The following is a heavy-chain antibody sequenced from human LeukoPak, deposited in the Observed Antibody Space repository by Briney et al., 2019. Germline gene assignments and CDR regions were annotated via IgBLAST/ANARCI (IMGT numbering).Heavy chain of an antibody. J-gene: IGHJ4*02. CDR2: MNPDSGNT. CDR1: GYTFITYD. Sequence: ASVKVSCKASGYTFITYDINWVRQAPGQGLEWMGWMNPDSGNTGYAQKFQGRVTMTTDTSTSTAYMELRSLRSDDTAVYYCASGLAARLGFDYWGQGTLVTVSS. D-gene: IGHD6-6*01. V-gene: IGHV1-8*02. CDR3: ASGLAARLGFDY.